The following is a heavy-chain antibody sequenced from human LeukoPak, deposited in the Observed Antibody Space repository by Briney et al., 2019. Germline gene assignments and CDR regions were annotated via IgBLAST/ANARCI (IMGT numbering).Heavy chain of an antibody. CDR1: GFTFTNYA. J-gene: IGHJ4*02. D-gene: IGHD2-2*02. CDR2: FTGRPGRT. Sequence: GGSLRLSCVPSGFTFTNYAMSWVRQAPGKGVEGVSAFTGRPGRTYYADSVRGRFTISRDTSKNTLFLQMSSLRVEDTAIYYCAKDHLLCTSTSCYIDYFDSWGQGTLVSVSS. V-gene: IGHV3-23*01. CDR3: AKDHLLCTSTSCYIDYFDS.